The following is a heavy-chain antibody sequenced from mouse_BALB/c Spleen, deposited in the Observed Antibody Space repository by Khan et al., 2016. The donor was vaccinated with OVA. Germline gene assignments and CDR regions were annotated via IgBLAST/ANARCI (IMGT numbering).Heavy chain of an antibody. CDR3: TRHGYVAWFTY. V-gene: IGHV1S135*01. CDR1: GYSFTSYY. Sequence: EVQLLQSGPELMKPGASVKISCKASGYSFTSYYIYWVMQTHGKSLEWIGSIDPFSGGTTYNQNFKGKVTLSVDKASSTAYLHLSNLTSEDSAVYYGTRHGYVAWFTYWGQGTLVTVSA. D-gene: IGHD2-2*01. CDR2: IDPFSGGT. J-gene: IGHJ3*01.